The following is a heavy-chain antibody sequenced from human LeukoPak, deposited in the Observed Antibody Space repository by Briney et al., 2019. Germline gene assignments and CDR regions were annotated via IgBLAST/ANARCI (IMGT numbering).Heavy chain of an antibody. CDR3: ARGVGIDY. V-gene: IGHV4-38-2*01. CDR2: IYHSGST. CDR1: GYSISSGYY. J-gene: IGHJ4*02. D-gene: IGHD2-15*01. Sequence: PSETLSLTCAVSGYSISSGYYWGWIRQPPGKGLEWIGSIYHSGSTYYNPSLKSRVTMSVDTSKNQFSLKLSSVTAADTAMYYCARGVGIDYWGQGTLVTVSS.